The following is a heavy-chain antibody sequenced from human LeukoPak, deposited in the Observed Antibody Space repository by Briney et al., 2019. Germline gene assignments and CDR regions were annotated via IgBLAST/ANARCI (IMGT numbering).Heavy chain of an antibody. J-gene: IGHJ4*02. D-gene: IGHD3-10*01. CDR1: GFTFSSYG. V-gene: IGHV3-30*02. CDR2: IRYDGSDK. Sequence: GGSLRLSCAASGFTFSSYGMHWVRLAPGKGLQWVAFIRYDGSDKYYADSVKGRFTISRDNSKNTLYLQMNSPRDEDTAVYYCAKDEAGSDPYYFDFWGQGTLVTVTS. CDR3: AKDEAGSDPYYFDF.